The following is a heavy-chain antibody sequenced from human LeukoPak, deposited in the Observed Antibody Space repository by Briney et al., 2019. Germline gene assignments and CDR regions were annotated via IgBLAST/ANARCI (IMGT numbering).Heavy chain of an antibody. Sequence: PGGSLRLSCAASGFTFSSYAMHWVRQAPGKGLEWVAVISYDGSNKYYADSVKGRFTISRDNSKNTLYLQMNSLRAEDTAVYYCARDTYYYDSSGVCDRFDCWGQGTLVTVSS. CDR3: ARDTYYYDSSGVCDRFDC. CDR1: GFTFSSYA. V-gene: IGHV3-30-3*01. CDR2: ISYDGSNK. J-gene: IGHJ4*02. D-gene: IGHD3-22*01.